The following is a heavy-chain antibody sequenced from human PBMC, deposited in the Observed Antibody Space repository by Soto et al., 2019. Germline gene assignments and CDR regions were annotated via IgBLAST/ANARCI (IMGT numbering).Heavy chain of an antibody. Sequence: GWSLRLSCIASGFTFGDYAMSLLRQTPGKGLEWVGFIRSKAYGGTTEYAASVKGRFTISRDDSKSIAYLQMNSLKTEDTAVYYCTRAGRILGYCSGANCYRDEYFQHWGTGTLVTVSP. D-gene: IGHD2-15*01. CDR2: IRSKAYGGTT. CDR3: TRAGRILGYCSGANCYRDEYFQH. CDR1: GFTFGDYA. V-gene: IGHV3-49*03. J-gene: IGHJ1*01.